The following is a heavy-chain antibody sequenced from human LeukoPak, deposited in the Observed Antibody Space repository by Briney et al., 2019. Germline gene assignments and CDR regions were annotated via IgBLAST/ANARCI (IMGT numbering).Heavy chain of an antibody. Sequence: SETLSLTCTVSGGSISSNYWSWIRQPPGKGLEWIGYISYSGSTNYNPSLKSRVTISVDTSKNQFSLKLSSVTAADTAVYYCASAKGYSSGWHFDCWGQGTLVTVSS. J-gene: IGHJ4*02. CDR1: GGSISSNY. D-gene: IGHD6-19*01. CDR3: ASAKGYSSGWHFDC. V-gene: IGHV4-59*01. CDR2: ISYSGST.